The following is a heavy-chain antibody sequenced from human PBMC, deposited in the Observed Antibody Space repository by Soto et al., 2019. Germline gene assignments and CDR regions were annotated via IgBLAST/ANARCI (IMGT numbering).Heavy chain of an antibody. Sequence: SETLSLTCTVSGGSISSSSYYWGWIRQPPGKGLEWIGSIYYSGSTYYNPSLKSRVTISVDTSKNQFSLKLSSVTAADTAVYYCARLLPGIVGATIGHDYWGQGTLVTVSS. CDR1: GGSISSSSYY. V-gene: IGHV4-39*01. CDR2: IYYSGST. J-gene: IGHJ4*02. D-gene: IGHD1-26*01. CDR3: ARLLPGIVGATIGHDY.